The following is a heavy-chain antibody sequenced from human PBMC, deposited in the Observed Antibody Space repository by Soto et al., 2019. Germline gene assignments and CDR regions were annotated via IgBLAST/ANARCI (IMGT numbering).Heavy chain of an antibody. J-gene: IGHJ4*02. CDR1: GFSFSNYP. CDR2: ISYDGNEK. CDR3: ARERINYDDSSGYYDY. D-gene: IGHD3-22*01. V-gene: IGHV3-30*04. Sequence: QVHLVESGGGVVQRGTSLRLSCAASGFSFSNYPMHWVRQAPGKGLEWLAVISYDGNEKYYVDSVKGRFIISRDNSKNTLYVQMNSLRAEDTAVYYCARERINYDDSSGYYDYWGQGTLVTVSS.